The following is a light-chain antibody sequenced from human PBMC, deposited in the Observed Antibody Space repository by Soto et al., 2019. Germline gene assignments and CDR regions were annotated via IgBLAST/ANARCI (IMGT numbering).Light chain of an antibody. V-gene: IGLV2-14*01. CDR2: DVS. CDR3: SSYTSSSPYV. CDR1: SSDVGGYNY. J-gene: IGLJ1*01. Sequence: SALTQPASVSGSPGQSITISCTGTSSDVGGYNYVSWYQQLPGKAPKLMIYDVSDRPSGVSNRFSGSKSGNTASLTISGLQAEDEADYYCSSYTSSSPYVFGNGTKVTVL.